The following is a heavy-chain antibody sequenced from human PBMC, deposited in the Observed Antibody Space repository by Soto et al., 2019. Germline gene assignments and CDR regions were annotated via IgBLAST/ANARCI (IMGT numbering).Heavy chain of an antibody. J-gene: IGHJ4*02. CDR1: GYTFTSYA. CDR2: INAGNGNT. V-gene: IGHV1-3*01. D-gene: IGHD6-19*01. Sequence: ASVKFSCKASGYTFTSYAMHWVRQAPGQRLEWMGWINAGNGNTKYSQKFQGRVTITRDTSASTAYMELSSLRSEDTAVYYCARSRVSHSSGWYDHYFDYWGQGTLVTVSS. CDR3: ARSRVSHSSGWYDHYFDY.